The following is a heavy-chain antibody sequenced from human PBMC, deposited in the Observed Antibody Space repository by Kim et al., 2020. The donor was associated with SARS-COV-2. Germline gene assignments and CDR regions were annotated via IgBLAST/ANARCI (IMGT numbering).Heavy chain of an antibody. D-gene: IGHD3-10*01. CDR3: ARDYGSGSYYNPSFDY. V-gene: IGHV4-39*01. J-gene: IGHJ4*02. Sequence: SLKSRVTISVDTSKNQFSLKLSSVTAADTAVYYCARDYGSGSYYNPSFDYWGQGTLVTVSS.